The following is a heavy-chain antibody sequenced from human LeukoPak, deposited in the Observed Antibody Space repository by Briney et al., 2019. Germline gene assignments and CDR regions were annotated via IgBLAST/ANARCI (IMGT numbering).Heavy chain of an antibody. CDR3: ARAATMVRGNRNYYYYMDV. CDR2: ISSGSSTI. D-gene: IGHD3-10*01. CDR1: GFSFSSYS. V-gene: IGHV3-48*04. J-gene: IGHJ6*03. Sequence: GGSLRLSCAASGFSFSSYSMNWVRQAPGKGLEWVSYISSGSSTIYYADSVKGRFTISRDNAKNSLYLQMNSLRAEDTAVYYCARAATMVRGNRNYYYYMDVWGKGTTVTVSS.